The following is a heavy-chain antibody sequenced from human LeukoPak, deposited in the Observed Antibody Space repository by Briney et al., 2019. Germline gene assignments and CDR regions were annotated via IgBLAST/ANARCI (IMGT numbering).Heavy chain of an antibody. D-gene: IGHD4-17*01. J-gene: IGHJ4*02. CDR2: INPKSGGT. Sequence: ASVKVSCKASGYTFTGYYIHWERQAPGQGLDWMGWINPKSGGTKYGQRFQGRVTMTRDTSTSTAYMELSRLRSDDTAVYYCAREAVTIEGGCDYWGQGTLVTVSS. CDR1: GYTFTGYY. CDR3: AREAVTIEGGCDY. V-gene: IGHV1-2*02.